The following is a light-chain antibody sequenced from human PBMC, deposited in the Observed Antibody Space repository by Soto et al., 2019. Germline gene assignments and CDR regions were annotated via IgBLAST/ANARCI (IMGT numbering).Light chain of an antibody. J-gene: IGLJ1*01. CDR2: DVS. V-gene: IGLV2-14*01. CDR1: SSDVGGYHY. CDR3: SSYTRSSTYV. Sequence: QSALTQPASVSGSPGQSITISCTGTSSDVGGYHYVSWYQQHPGKAPKLMIYDVSNRPSWVSNRFSGSKSGNTASLTISGLQAEDEADDYCSSYTRSSTYVFGTGTKLTVL.